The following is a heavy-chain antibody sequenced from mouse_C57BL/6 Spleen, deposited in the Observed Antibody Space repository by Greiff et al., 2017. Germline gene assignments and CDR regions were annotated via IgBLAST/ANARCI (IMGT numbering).Heavy chain of an antibody. CDR1: GYAFSSSW. J-gene: IGHJ4*01. CDR2: IYPGDGDT. D-gene: IGHD2-1*01. CDR3: AGRNSGAIDY. V-gene: IGHV1-82*01. Sequence: VKLQESGPELVKPGASVKISCKASGYAFSSSWMNWVKQRPGKGLEWIGRIYPGDGDTNYNGKFKGKATLTADKSSSTAYMQLSSLTSEDSAVYFCAGRNSGAIDYGGQGTSVTVSS.